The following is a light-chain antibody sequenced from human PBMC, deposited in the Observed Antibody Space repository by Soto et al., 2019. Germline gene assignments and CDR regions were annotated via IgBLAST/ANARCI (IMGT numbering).Light chain of an antibody. CDR2: WAS. CDR1: QSVLYSSNNKNY. Sequence: DIVMTQSPVSLAVSLGERATINCKSSQSVLYSSNNKNYLAWYQQKPGQPPQLPIYWASTRESGVPDRFSGSGSGTDFTLTISNLQAEDVAVYYCQQYYTAPLTFGGGTKVEIK. V-gene: IGKV4-1*01. J-gene: IGKJ4*01. CDR3: QQYYTAPLT.